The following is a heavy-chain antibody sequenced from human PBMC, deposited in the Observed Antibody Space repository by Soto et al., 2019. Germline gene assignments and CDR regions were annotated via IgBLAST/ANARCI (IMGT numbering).Heavy chain of an antibody. CDR3: ARDVQSFWSGYSNWFDP. D-gene: IGHD3-3*01. Sequence: RASVKVSCKASGYTFTSYGISWVRQAPGQGLEGMGWISAYNGNTNYAQKLQGRVTMTTDTSTSTDYMELRSLRSDDTAVYYCARDVQSFWSGYSNWFDPWGQGTLVTVSS. CDR2: ISAYNGNT. V-gene: IGHV1-18*01. J-gene: IGHJ5*02. CDR1: GYTFTSYG.